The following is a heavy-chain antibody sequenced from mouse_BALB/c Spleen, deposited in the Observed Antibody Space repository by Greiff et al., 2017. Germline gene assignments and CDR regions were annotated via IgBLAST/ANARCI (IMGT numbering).Heavy chain of an antibody. CDR3: AREGRCDWFAY. CDR1: GYTFTSYW. CDR2: IFPGTGTT. V-gene: IGHV1S132*01. Sequence: VQLQQSGAELVKPGASVKLSCKTSGYTFTSYWIQWVKQRPGQGLGWIGEIFPGTGTTYYNEKFKGKATLTIDTSSSTAYMQLSSLTSEDSAVYICAREGRCDWFAYWGQGTLVTVSA. J-gene: IGHJ3*01.